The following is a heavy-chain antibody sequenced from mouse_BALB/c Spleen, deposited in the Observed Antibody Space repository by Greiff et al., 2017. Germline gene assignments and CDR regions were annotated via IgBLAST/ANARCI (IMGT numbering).Heavy chain of an antibody. V-gene: IGHV1-4*01. CDR2: INPSSGYT. D-gene: IGHD2-1*01. CDR3: ARIALPEAMDY. CDR1: GYTFTSYT. Sequence: QVQLKQSGAELARPGASVKMSCKASGYTFTSYTMHWVKQRPGQGLEWIGYINPSSGYTNYNQKFKDKATLTADKSSSTAYMQLSSLTSEDSAVYYCARIALPEAMDYWGQGTSVTVSS. J-gene: IGHJ4*01.